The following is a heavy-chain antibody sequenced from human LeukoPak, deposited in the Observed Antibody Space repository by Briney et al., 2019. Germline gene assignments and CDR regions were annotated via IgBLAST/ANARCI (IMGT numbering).Heavy chain of an antibody. J-gene: IGHJ6*02. V-gene: IGHV5-10-1*01. CDR2: IDPTDSYT. CDR1: GYCFTSYW. CDR3: ARGPSGLDV. Sequence: GASLKISCKGSGYCFTSYWIIWVRQMPGKDLEWMARIDPTDSYTNYSPSFQGHVTISADTSISTAYLQWSSLKASDTAMYYCARGPSGLDVWGQGTPVTVSS.